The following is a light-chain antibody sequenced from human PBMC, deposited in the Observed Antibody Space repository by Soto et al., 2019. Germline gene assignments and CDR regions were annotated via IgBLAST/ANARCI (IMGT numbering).Light chain of an antibody. J-gene: IGLJ2*01. CDR1: SSDVGGYNY. Sequence: QSALTQPPSASGSLGQSVTFSCTGTSSDVGGYNYVSWYQQHPGKAPQLIIYEVAKRPSGVSARFSGSQSGDTASLTISGLQAADEAYYYCCSRLFGGGTKVTVL. CDR2: EVA. V-gene: IGLV2-8*01. CDR3: CSRL.